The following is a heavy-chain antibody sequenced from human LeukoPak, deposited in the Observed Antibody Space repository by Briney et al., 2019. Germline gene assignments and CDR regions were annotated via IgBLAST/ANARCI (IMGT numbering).Heavy chain of an antibody. CDR2: IYYSGST. V-gene: IGHV4-39*01. CDR1: GGSISSSSYY. Sequence: PSETLSLTCTVSGGSISSSSYYWGWIRQPPGKGLEWIGSIYYSGSTYYNPSLKSRVTIPVDTSKNQFSLKLSSVTAADTAVFYCARQGITMPHFDYWGQGTLVTVSS. CDR3: ARQGITMPHFDY. D-gene: IGHD3-10*01. J-gene: IGHJ4*02.